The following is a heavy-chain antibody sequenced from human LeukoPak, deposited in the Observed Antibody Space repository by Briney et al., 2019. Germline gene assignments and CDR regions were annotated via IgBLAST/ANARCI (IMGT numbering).Heavy chain of an antibody. CDR1: GFTFNNYA. CDR2: ISYDGNNK. Sequence: GGSLRLSCAASGFTFNNYAMHWVRQAPGKGLEWVAVISYDGNNKYYADSVKGRFTISRDNSKNTLYLQMNSLRAEDTAVYYCARDLLGPFDYWGQGTLVTVSS. V-gene: IGHV3-30*04. CDR3: ARDLLGPFDY. D-gene: IGHD3-10*01. J-gene: IGHJ4*02.